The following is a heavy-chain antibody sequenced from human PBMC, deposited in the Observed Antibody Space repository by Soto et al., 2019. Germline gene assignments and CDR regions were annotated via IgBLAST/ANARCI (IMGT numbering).Heavy chain of an antibody. D-gene: IGHD1-26*01. CDR1: GFTFSSYG. Sequence: QVQLVESGGGVVQPGRSLRLSCAASGFTFSSYGMHWVRQAPGKGLEWVAVISYDGSNKYYADSVKGRFTISRDNSKNTLYLQMTSLRAEDTAVYYCANSRVGDFDYWGQGTLVTVSS. CDR3: ANSRVGDFDY. CDR2: ISYDGSNK. J-gene: IGHJ4*02. V-gene: IGHV3-30*18.